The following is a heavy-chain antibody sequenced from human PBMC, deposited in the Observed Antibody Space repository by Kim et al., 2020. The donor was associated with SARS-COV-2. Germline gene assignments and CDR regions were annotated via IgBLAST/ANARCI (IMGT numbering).Heavy chain of an antibody. CDR3: AREHWGEWLAPPGPIDY. D-gene: IGHD6-19*01. J-gene: IGHJ4*02. V-gene: IGHV3-30*04. CDR2: ISYDGSNK. CDR1: GFTFSSYA. Sequence: GGSLRLSCAASGFTFSSYAMHWVRQAPGKGLEWVAVISYDGSNKYYADSVKGRFTISRDNSKNTLYLQMNSLRAEDTAVYYCAREHWGEWLAPPGPIDYWGQGTLVTVSS.